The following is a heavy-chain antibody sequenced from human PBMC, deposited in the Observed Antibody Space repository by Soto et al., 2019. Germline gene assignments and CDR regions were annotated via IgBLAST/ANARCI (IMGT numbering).Heavy chain of an antibody. Sequence: GGSLRLSCAASGFTVSSNYMSWVRQAPGKGLEWVSVIYSGGSTYYADSVKGRFTISRDNSKNTLYLQMNSLRAEDTAVYYCAKTDDVLTGYFGYYYYYGMDVWGQGTTVTVSS. CDR1: GFTVSSNY. CDR2: IYSGGST. J-gene: IGHJ6*02. CDR3: AKTDDVLTGYFGYYYYYGMDV. V-gene: IGHV3-53*01. D-gene: IGHD3-9*01.